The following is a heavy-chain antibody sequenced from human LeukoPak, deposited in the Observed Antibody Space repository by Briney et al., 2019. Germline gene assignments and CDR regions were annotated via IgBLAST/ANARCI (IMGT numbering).Heavy chain of an antibody. CDR2: INPNSGGT. CDR3: ARDPGSGSYLFQH. J-gene: IGHJ1*01. V-gene: IGHV1-2*02. CDR1: GYTFTGYY. D-gene: IGHD3-10*01. Sequence: ASVKVSCKASGYTFTGYYMHWVRQAPGQGLEWMGWINPNSGGTNYAQKFQGRVTMTRDTSISTAYMELSRLKSDDTAVYYCARDPGSGSYLFQHWGQGILVTVSS.